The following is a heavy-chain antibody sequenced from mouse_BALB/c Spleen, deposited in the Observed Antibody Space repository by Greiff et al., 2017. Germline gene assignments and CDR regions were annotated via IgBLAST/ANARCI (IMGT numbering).Heavy chain of an antibody. D-gene: IGHD2-2*01. CDR1: GDSITSGY. J-gene: IGHJ4*01. Sequence: EVQLQQSGPSLVKPSQTLSLTCSVTGDSITSGYWNWIRKFPGNKLEYMGYISYSGSTYYNPSLKSRISITRDTSKNQYYLQLNSVTTEDTATYYCAREGWLREDAMDYWGQGTSVTVSS. CDR3: AREGWLREDAMDY. CDR2: ISYSGST. V-gene: IGHV3-8*02.